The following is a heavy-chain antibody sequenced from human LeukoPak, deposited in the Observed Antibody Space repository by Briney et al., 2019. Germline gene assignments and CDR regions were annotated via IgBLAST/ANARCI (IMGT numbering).Heavy chain of an antibody. CDR3: AKSQSLIRFLECPLDY. CDR2: IYSGGTT. Sequence: GGSLRLSCAASGFTVSTNYMSWVRQAPGKGLEWVSVIYSGGTTYYADSVKGRFTISRDNSKNTLYLQMNSLRAEDTAVYYCAKSQSLIRFLECPLDYWGQGTLVTVSS. CDR1: GFTVSTNY. D-gene: IGHD3-3*01. V-gene: IGHV3-53*01. J-gene: IGHJ4*02.